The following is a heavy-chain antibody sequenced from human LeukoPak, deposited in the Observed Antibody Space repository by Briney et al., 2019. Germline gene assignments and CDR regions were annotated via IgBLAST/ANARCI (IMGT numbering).Heavy chain of an antibody. CDR1: GGSISSYY. Sequence: SETLSLTCTVSGGSISSYYWSWIRQPPGKGLEWIGYIYNSGSTNYNPSLKSRVTISEDTSKNQSSLKLTSVTAADTAVYYCARGSYDYVWGSYRRASNFDFWGQGTLVTVSS. V-gene: IGHV4-59*01. D-gene: IGHD3-16*02. J-gene: IGHJ4*02. CDR2: IYNSGST. CDR3: ARGSYDYVWGSYRRASNFDF.